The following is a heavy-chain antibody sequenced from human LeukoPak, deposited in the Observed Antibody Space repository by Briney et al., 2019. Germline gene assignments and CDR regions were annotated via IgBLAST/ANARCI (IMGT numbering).Heavy chain of an antibody. Sequence: PGGPLEPPVEALGLTFEANAMDGAPRAPGKGLGGVPGFSGSGGSTYYADSVKGRFTISRDNSKNTLYLQMNSLRAEDTAVNYCAKIRIGPYYYYGMDVWGQGTTVTVSS. D-gene: IGHD2-15*01. J-gene: IGHJ6*02. V-gene: IGHV3-23*01. CDR3: AKIRIGPYYYYGMDV. CDR1: GLTFEANA. CDR2: FSGSGGST.